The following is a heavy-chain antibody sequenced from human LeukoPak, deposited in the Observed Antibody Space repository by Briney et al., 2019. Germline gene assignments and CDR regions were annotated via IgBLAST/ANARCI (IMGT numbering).Heavy chain of an antibody. CDR3: ASSSGGSYEDWFDP. Sequence: ASVKVSCKASGYTFTSYDINWVRQATGQGLEWMGVIYPSGGSTSYAQKLQGRVTMTRDTSTSTVYMELSSLRSEDTAVYYCASSSGGSYEDWFDPWGQGTLVTVSS. J-gene: IGHJ5*02. D-gene: IGHD1-26*01. CDR1: GYTFTSYD. V-gene: IGHV1-46*01. CDR2: IYPSGGST.